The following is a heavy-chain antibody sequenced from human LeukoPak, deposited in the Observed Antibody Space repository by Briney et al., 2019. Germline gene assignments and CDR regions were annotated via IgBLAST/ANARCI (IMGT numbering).Heavy chain of an antibody. CDR3: AREWELLRKYLYH. J-gene: IGHJ1*01. Sequence: ASVKVSCKASGYTFTGYYLHWVRQAPGQGLDWMGWINPNSGGTTYAQNFKGRVTMTWDTSISTAYMELSRLRSDDTAVYYCAREWELLRKYLYHWGQGTLVTVAS. D-gene: IGHD1-26*01. CDR2: INPNSGGT. V-gene: IGHV1-2*02. CDR1: GYTFTGYY.